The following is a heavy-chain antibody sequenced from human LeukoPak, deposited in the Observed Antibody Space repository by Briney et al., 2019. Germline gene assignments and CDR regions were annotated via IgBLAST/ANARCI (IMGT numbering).Heavy chain of an antibody. CDR3: ARAYYDFWSGYYYNWFDP. V-gene: IGHV1-2*02. J-gene: IGHJ5*02. CDR1: GYTFTGYY. D-gene: IGHD3-3*01. Sequence: GASVKVSCKASGYTFTGYYMHWVRQAPGQGLEWMGWINPNSGGTNYAQKFQGRVTMTRDTSISTAYMELSRLRSDDTAVYYCARAYYDFWSGYYYNWFDPWGQGTLVTVSS. CDR2: INPNSGGT.